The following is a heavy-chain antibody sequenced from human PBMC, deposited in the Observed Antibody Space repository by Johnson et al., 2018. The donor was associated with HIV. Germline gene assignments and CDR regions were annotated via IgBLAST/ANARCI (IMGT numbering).Heavy chain of an antibody. CDR3: ARGSSNKRAIRDAFDI. CDR1: GFIVSHNY. V-gene: IGHV3-30*03. D-gene: IGHD1/OR15-1a*01. CDR2: ISYDGTNK. Sequence: QVQLVESGGGFIQAGGSLRLSCAASGFIVSHNYMSWVRQAPGKGLEWVAVISYDGTNKYYADSVKGRFTISRDNSKNKLYVEMNSLRAEDTAVYYCARGSSNKRAIRDAFDIWGQGTMVTVSS. J-gene: IGHJ3*02.